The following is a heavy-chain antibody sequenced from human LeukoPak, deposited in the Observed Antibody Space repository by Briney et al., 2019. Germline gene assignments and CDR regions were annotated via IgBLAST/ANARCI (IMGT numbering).Heavy chain of an antibody. J-gene: IGHJ4*02. Sequence: GASVKVSCKASGYTFTGYYMHWVRQAPGQGLEWMGWINPNSGGTNYAQKFQGRFTMTRDTSITTAYMELSRLRSDDTAVYYCARGDRGPYGSGSRGDYWGQGTLVTVSS. CDR1: GYTFTGYY. CDR3: ARGDRGPYGSGSRGDY. V-gene: IGHV1-2*02. D-gene: IGHD3-10*01. CDR2: INPNSGGT.